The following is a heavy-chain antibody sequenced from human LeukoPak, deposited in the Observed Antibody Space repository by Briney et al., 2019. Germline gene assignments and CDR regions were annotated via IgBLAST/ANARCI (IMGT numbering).Heavy chain of an antibody. D-gene: IGHD2-2*01. V-gene: IGHV4-30-4*01. CDR3: ARGVGTSWFDP. J-gene: IGHJ5*02. Sequence: SETLSLTCTVSGGSISSGDYYWSWIRQPPGKGLEWIGYIYYSGSTYYNPSLKSRVTISVDTSKNQFSLKLSSVTAADTAVYYCARGVGTSWFDPWGQGTLVTVSS. CDR2: IYYSGST. CDR1: GGSISSGDYY.